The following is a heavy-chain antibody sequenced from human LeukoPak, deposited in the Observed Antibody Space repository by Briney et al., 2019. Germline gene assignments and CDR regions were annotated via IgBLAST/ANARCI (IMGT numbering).Heavy chain of an antibody. D-gene: IGHD3-22*01. V-gene: IGHV1-69*13. CDR1: GGTFSSYA. CDR3: ARASYYYDSSGYYSTGYYYYGMDV. CDR2: IIPIFGTA. J-gene: IGHJ6*02. Sequence: WASVKVSCKASGGTFSSYAISWVRQAPGQGPEWMGGIIPIFGTANYAQKFQGRVTITADESTSTAYMELSSLRSEDTAVYYCARASYYYDSSGYYSTGYYYYGMDVWGQGTTVTVSS.